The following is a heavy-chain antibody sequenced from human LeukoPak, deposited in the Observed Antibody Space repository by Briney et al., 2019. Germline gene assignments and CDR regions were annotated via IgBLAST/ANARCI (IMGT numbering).Heavy chain of an antibody. CDR2: INHSGST. V-gene: IGHV4-34*01. J-gene: IGHJ5*02. D-gene: IGHD1-26*01. CDR1: GGSFSGYY. Sequence: TSETLSLTCAVYGGSFSGYYWSWIRQPPGKGLEWIGEINHSGSTNYNPSLKSRVTISVDTSKNQFSLKLSSVTAADTAVYYCAGGQRGYSGSYYHWGQGTLVTVSS. CDR3: AGGQRGYSGSYYH.